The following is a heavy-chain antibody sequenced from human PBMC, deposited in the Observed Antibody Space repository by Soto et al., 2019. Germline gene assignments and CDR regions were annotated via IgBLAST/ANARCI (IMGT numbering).Heavy chain of an antibody. V-gene: IGHV3-23*04. Sequence: EVQLVESGGGLVQPGGSLRLSCAGSGFSFNTFDIIWVRQSPGKGLEWVSGITGGGHIGYADSVKGRFTISRDESRDTLILQMNSLRAEDTAIYYCVKGFWGDSWGQGTLVTVSS. CDR1: GFSFNTFD. CDR2: ITGGGHI. CDR3: VKGFWGDS. D-gene: IGHD3-16*01. J-gene: IGHJ4*02.